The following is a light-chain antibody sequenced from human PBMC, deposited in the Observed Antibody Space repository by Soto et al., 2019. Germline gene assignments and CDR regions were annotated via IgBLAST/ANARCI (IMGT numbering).Light chain of an antibody. CDR2: EVN. Sequence: QSVLTQPPSASGSPGQSVTFSCTGTSSDIGAYVSWYQHHPGKAPKLVISEVNKRPSGVPDRFSGSKSGNTASLTVSGLQAEDDADYYCGSYAGNNIFLFGGGTKVTVL. V-gene: IGLV2-8*01. CDR3: GSYAGNNIFL. CDR1: SSDIGAY. J-gene: IGLJ2*01.